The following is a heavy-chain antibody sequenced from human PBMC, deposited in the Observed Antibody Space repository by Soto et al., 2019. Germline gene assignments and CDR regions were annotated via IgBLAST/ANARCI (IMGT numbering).Heavy chain of an antibody. Sequence: EVPLEESGGALVQPGRSLRLSCAASGFTFDDYAMYWVRQVLGKGLEWVSSISWNSGNIGYADSVKGRFTTSRDNAENTLYLQMNSLRPGDTALYYCVRSKGGYSYGTPFDYWGQGTLVTVSS. V-gene: IGHV3-9*01. D-gene: IGHD5-18*01. CDR3: VRSKGGYSYGTPFDY. CDR1: GFTFDDYA. CDR2: ISWNSGNI. J-gene: IGHJ4*02.